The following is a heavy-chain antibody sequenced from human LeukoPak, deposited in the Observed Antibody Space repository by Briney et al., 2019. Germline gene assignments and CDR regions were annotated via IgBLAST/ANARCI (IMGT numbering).Heavy chain of an antibody. V-gene: IGHV1-69*05. CDR3: ARESPLRFLEWLFDY. Sequence: SVKVSRKASGGTFSSYAISWVRQAPGQGLEWMGRIIPIFGTANYAQKFQGRVTITTDESTSTAYMELSSLRSEDTAVYYCARESPLRFLEWLFDYWGQGTLVTVSS. J-gene: IGHJ4*02. CDR2: IIPIFGTA. CDR1: GGTFSSYA. D-gene: IGHD3-3*01.